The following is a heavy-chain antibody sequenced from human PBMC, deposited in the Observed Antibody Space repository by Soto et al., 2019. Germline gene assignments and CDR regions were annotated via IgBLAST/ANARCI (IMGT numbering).Heavy chain of an antibody. CDR3: ARWNSFYSASGSFFGFDY. CDR1: GFTVSTNY. CDR2: IYTGGTP. D-gene: IGHD3-10*01. Sequence: EVQLEESGGGLIQPGGSLRLSCVASGFTVSTNYMSWVRQAPGKGLEWVSAIYTGGTPYYADSVKGRFTISRDISKNTLYLQMFSLRAEDTAVYYCARWNSFYSASGSFFGFDYWGQGTLVTVSS. J-gene: IGHJ4*02. V-gene: IGHV3-53*01.